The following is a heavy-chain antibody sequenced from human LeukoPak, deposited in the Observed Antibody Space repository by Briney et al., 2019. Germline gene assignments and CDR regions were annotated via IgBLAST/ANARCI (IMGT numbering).Heavy chain of an antibody. Sequence: GGSLRLSCAASGFNFNNAWMCWVRQAPGKGLEWVGRIRSKIDGGATDYAAPVKGRFTISRDDSKNTLYLQINSLKIEDTAMYYCYTSITDYWGQGTLVTVSS. D-gene: IGHD2-21*01. CDR2: IRSKIDGGAT. CDR1: GFNFNNAW. J-gene: IGHJ4*02. CDR3: YTSITDY. V-gene: IGHV3-15*07.